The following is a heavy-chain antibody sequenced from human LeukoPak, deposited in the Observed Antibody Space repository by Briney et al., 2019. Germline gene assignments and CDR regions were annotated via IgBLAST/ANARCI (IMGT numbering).Heavy chain of an antibody. V-gene: IGHV3-30-3*01. CDR2: ISYEGSNK. J-gene: IGHJ4*02. CDR3: ASGIAAATSPPDY. D-gene: IGHD6-25*01. CDR1: GYTFTGYY. Sequence: SCKASGYTFTGYYMHWVRQAPGKGLEWVAVISYEGSNKYYADSVKGRFTMSRGNSKNTLYLQMNSLRAEDTAVYYCASGIAAATSPPDYWGQGTLVTVSS.